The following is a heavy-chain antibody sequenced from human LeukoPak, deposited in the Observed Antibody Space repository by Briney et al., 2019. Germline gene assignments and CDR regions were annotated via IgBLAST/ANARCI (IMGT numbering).Heavy chain of an antibody. CDR1: GGSISSSSYY. CDR2: IYYSGST. J-gene: IGHJ6*02. Sequence: PSETLSLTCTVSGGSISSSSYYWGWIRQPPGKGLEWIGSIYYSGSTYYNPSLKSRVTISVDTSKNQFSLKLSSVTAADTAVYYCARENDYYDSSGYSSYYGMDVWGQGTTVTVSS. V-gene: IGHV4-39*07. CDR3: ARENDYYDSSGYSSYYGMDV. D-gene: IGHD3-22*01.